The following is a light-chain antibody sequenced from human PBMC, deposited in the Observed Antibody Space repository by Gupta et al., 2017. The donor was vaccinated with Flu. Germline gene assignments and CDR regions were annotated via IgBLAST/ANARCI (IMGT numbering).Light chain of an antibody. CDR2: EVS. V-gene: IGLV2-14*01. CDR1: SSDVGGYNY. J-gene: IGLJ1*01. Sequence: QSALTQPASVSGSPGQSITISCIGTSSDVGGYNYVSWYQQHPGKAPKLMIYEVSNRPSGVAIRFSGSKSVNTASLTISGLQAEDEADYYCISYTSSNTQVFGTGTKVTVL. CDR3: ISYTSSNTQV.